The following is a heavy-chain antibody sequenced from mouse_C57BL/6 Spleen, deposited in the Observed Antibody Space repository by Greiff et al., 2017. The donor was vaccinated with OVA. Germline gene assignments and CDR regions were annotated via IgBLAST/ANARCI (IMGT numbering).Heavy chain of an antibody. CDR3: ARRGTVSAWFAY. CDR1: GYTFTSYW. Sequence: VQLQQPGAELVKPGASVKMSCKASGYTFTSYWITWVKQRPGQGLEWIGDIYPGSGSTNYNEKIKSKATLTVDTSSSTAYMQLSILTSEDSAVYYCARRGTVSAWFAYWGQGTLVTVSA. D-gene: IGHD3-3*01. J-gene: IGHJ3*01. CDR2: IYPGSGST. V-gene: IGHV1-55*01.